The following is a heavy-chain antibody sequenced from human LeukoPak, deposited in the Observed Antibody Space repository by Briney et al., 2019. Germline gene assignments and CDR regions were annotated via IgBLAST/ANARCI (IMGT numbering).Heavy chain of an antibody. J-gene: IGHJ4*02. CDR1: GGSFSGSS. D-gene: IGHD3-10*01. V-gene: IGHV4-34*01. Sequence: PSETLSLTCAVYGGSFSGSSWNWIRQPPGKGLEWIGAINHSGSTNYHQSIKNRVTISGATSKKQLSLKLASVTAADTAVYDCARGRSPGYWGQGTLVTVSS. CDR2: INHSGST. CDR3: ARGRSPGY.